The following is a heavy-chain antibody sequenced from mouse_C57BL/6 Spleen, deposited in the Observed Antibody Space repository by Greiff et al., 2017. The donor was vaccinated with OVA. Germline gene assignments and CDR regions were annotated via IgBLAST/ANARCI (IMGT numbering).Heavy chain of an antibody. V-gene: IGHV1-53*01. Sequence: QVQLQQPGPELVKPGASVKLSCKASGYTFTSYWMHWVKQRPGTGLEWIGNINPSNGGNNYNEKFKSKATLTVDKSSSTAYMQLSSLTSEDSAVYYCAMIYYDDPFDYWGQGTTLTVSS. D-gene: IGHD2-13*01. J-gene: IGHJ2*01. CDR3: AMIYYDDPFDY. CDR1: GYTFTSYW. CDR2: INPSNGGN.